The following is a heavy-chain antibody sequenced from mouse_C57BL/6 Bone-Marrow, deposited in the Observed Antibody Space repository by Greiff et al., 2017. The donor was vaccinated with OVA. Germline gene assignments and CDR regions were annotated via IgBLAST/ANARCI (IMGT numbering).Heavy chain of an antibody. Sequence: EVKLQESGPGLVKPSQSLSLTCSVTGYSITSGYYWNWIRQFPGNKLEWMGYISYDGSNNYNPSLKNRISITRDTSKDQFFLKLNSVTTEDTATYYGARAGSSPFDYWGQGTTLTVSS. CDR1: GYSITSGYY. CDR3: ARAGSSPFDY. J-gene: IGHJ2*01. D-gene: IGHD1-1*01. V-gene: IGHV3-6*01. CDR2: ISYDGSN.